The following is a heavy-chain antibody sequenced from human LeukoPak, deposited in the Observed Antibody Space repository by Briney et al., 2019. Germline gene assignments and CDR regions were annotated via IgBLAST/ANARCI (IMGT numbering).Heavy chain of an antibody. V-gene: IGHV3-11*04. J-gene: IGHJ4*02. CDR3: ARAGMDGRGYYQGFDY. CDR1: GFTFSDYF. CDR2: ITNNGRKT. D-gene: IGHD3-22*01. Sequence: GGSLSLSCAASGFTFSDYFMGWVRQAPGKGLEWVSYITNNGRKTYYADSMKGRFTISRDNAKNSLFLQMNSLRAEDTALYYCARAGMDGRGYYQGFDYWGQGTLVTVSS.